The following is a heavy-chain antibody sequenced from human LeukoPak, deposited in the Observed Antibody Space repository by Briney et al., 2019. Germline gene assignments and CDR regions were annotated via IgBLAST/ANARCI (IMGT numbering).Heavy chain of an antibody. J-gene: IGHJ6*02. CDR2: ISWNSGSI. Sequence: GGSLRLSCAASGFTFSSYSMNWVRQAPGKGLEWVSGISWNSGSIGYADSVKGRFTISRDNAKNSLYLQMNSLRAEDTALYYCAKENYYGMDVWGQGTTVTVSS. CDR3: AKENYYGMDV. CDR1: GFTFSSYS. V-gene: IGHV3-9*01.